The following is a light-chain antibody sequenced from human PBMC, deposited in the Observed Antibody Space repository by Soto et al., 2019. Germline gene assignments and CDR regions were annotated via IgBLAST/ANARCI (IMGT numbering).Light chain of an antibody. V-gene: IGKV3-15*01. Sequence: EIVLTQSPATLSLSPGERATLSCRASQSVSSSLAWYQQKPGQAPRLLIYGASSRATGIPARFSGGGSGTEFTLTISSLQSEDFAVYYCQQYYNWWTFGQGTKVDIK. CDR2: GAS. CDR1: QSVSSS. J-gene: IGKJ1*01. CDR3: QQYYNWWT.